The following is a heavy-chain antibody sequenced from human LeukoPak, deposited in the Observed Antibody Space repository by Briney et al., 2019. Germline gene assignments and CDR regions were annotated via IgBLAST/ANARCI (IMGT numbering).Heavy chain of an antibody. CDR2: IYLSASK. CDR3: ARGGPVLPSTKWGLFDY. J-gene: IGHJ4*02. Sequence: SETLSLTCTVSSGSISNYYWNWIRQPAGKGLEWIGRIYLSASKNYNPSLKSRVTMSLDTSENQFSLRLTSVTAADTAVYYWARGGPVLPSTKWGLFDYWGQGTLVTVSS. V-gene: IGHV4-4*07. CDR1: SGSISNYY. D-gene: IGHD2-2*01.